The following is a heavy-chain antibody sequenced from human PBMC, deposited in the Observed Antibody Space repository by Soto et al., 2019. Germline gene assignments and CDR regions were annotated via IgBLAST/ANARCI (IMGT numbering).Heavy chain of an antibody. CDR2: ISPYTGNT. V-gene: IGHV1-18*01. J-gene: IGHJ6*02. CDR3: VMVDNYVTPTPQDV. CDR1: GYIFVNYG. D-gene: IGHD3-16*01. Sequence: QVQLVQSGDEVKKPGASVKVSFKASGYIFVNYGIAWVRQAPRQGLEWMGWISPYTGNTHSASKVQGRLTMTTDTSTSTAYMELGSLTSDDTAVYYCVMVDNYVTPTPQDVWGQGTTVTVSS.